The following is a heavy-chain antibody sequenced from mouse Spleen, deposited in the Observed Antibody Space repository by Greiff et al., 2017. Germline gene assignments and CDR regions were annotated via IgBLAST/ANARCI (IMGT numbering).Heavy chain of an antibody. CDR1: GFNIKDYY. D-gene: IGHD1-1*01. J-gene: IGHJ2*01. V-gene: IGHV14-2*01. Sequence: VQLQQSGAELVKPGASVKLSCTASGFNIKDYYMHWVKQRTEQGLEWIGRIDPEDGETKYAPTFQGKATITADTSSNTAYLQLSSLTSEDTAVYYCARSYYYGRTLDYWGQGTTLTVSS. CDR2: IDPEDGET. CDR3: ARSYYYGRTLDY.